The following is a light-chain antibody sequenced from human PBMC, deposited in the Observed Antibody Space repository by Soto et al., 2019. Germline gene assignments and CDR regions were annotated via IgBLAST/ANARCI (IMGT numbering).Light chain of an antibody. V-gene: IGKV3-15*01. CDR1: QSVSVN. Sequence: VLTQSPATLSVSPGERATLSCRASQSVSVNLAWYQQKPGQVPRVLIYGASTRATEIPARFSGSGSGTEFTLTIDSLQSEDFAVYYCQQYNNWPRTFGQGTKVDI. J-gene: IGKJ1*01. CDR3: QQYNNWPRT. CDR2: GAS.